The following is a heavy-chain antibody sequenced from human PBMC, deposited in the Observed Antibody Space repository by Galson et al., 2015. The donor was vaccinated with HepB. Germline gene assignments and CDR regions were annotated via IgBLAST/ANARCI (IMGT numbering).Heavy chain of an antibody. CDR1: GFTFSSYG. CDR3: AKDLAGVSCGGDCPDNWFDP. V-gene: IGHV3-30*18. J-gene: IGHJ5*02. Sequence: SLRLSCAASGFTFSSYGMHWVRQAPGKGLEWVAVISYDGSNKYYADSVKGRFTISRDNSKNTLYLQMNSLRAEDTAVYYCAKDLAGVSCGGDCPDNWFDPWGQGTLVTVSS. D-gene: IGHD2-21*01. CDR2: ISYDGSNK.